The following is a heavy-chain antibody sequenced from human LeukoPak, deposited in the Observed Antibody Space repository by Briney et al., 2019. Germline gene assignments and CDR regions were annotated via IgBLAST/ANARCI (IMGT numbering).Heavy chain of an antibody. CDR3: ATDLPTYYYDRSY. J-gene: IGHJ4*02. CDR2: INPSGGST. D-gene: IGHD3-22*01. V-gene: IGHV1-46*01. CDR1: GYTFTSYY. Sequence: ASVKVSCKASGYTFTSYYMHWVRQAPGQGLEWMGIINPSGGSTSYAQKFQGRVTMTRDMSTSTVYMELSSLRSEDTAVYYCATDLPTYYYDRSYWGQGTLVTVSS.